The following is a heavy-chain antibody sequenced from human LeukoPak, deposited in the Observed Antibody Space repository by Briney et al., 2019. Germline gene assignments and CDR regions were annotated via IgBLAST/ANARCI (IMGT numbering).Heavy chain of an antibody. Sequence: SVKVSCKASGGTCRSYGLNWVRQAPGQGLEWMGGFIPILGTAKYAQKLQGRVTITADTSTSTAYMELRSLRSDDTAVYYCARESADYGDYDAFDIWGQGTMVTVSS. CDR1: GGTCRSYG. CDR3: ARESADYGDYDAFDI. J-gene: IGHJ3*02. D-gene: IGHD4-17*01. CDR2: FIPILGTA. V-gene: IGHV1-69*10.